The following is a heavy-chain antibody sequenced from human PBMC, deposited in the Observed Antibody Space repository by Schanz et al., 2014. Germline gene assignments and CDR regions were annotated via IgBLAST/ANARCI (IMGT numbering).Heavy chain of an antibody. CDR3: ARGGSGSHYRLDY. V-gene: IGHV3-66*01. D-gene: IGHD1-26*01. CDR1: GFSVGNKY. Sequence: EVQLVASGGGLVQPGGSLRLSCAASGFSVGNKYMNWVRQAPGKGLEWVSFIYIGGNTYYADSVKGRFTISRDNSKNTVYIQMNSLRAEDTAVYYCARGGSGSHYRLDYWGQGTLVTVSS. CDR2: IYIGGNT. J-gene: IGHJ4*02.